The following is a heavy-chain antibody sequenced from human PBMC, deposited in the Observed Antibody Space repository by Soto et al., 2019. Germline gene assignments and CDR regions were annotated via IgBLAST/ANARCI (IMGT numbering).Heavy chain of an antibody. V-gene: IGHV3-33*01. Sequence: QVQLVESGGGVVQPGRSLRLSCAASGFTFSSYGMHWVRQAPGKGLEWVAVIWYDGSNKYYADSVKGRFTISRDNSKNTLYLQMNSLRAEDTAVYYCARVGGGYSYGANWFDPWGQGTLVTVSS. J-gene: IGHJ5*02. D-gene: IGHD5-18*01. CDR1: GFTFSSYG. CDR3: ARVGGGYSYGANWFDP. CDR2: IWYDGSNK.